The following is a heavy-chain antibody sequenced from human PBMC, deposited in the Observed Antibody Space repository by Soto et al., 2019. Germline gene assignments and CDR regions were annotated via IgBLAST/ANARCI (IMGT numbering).Heavy chain of an antibody. J-gene: IGHJ3*02. Sequence: SETLSLTCTVSGGSISSSSYYWGWIRQPPGKGLEWIGSIYYSGSTYYNPSLKSRVTISVDTSKNQFSLKLSSVTAADTAVYYWAKGGSGSYSNAFDIWGKGTMVTVS. CDR1: GGSISSSSYY. CDR3: AKGGSGSYSNAFDI. CDR2: IYYSGST. V-gene: IGHV4-39*01. D-gene: IGHD3-10*01.